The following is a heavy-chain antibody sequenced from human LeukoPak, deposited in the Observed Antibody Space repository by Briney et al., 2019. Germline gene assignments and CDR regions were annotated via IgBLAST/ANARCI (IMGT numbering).Heavy chain of an antibody. V-gene: IGHV3-23*01. Sequence: GGSLTLSCAASGFTFSSYAMSWVRQAPGKGLEWASAISGSGGNTYYADSGKGRFTISRDNSKTTLYLQMNSLRAEDTAVYYCAPPGRLVSLWGQGTLVTVSS. CDR1: GFTFSSYA. CDR2: ISGSGGNT. CDR3: APPGRLVSL. D-gene: IGHD6-6*01. J-gene: IGHJ4*02.